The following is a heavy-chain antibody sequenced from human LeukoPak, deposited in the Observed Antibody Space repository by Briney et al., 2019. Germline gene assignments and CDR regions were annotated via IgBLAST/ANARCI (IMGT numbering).Heavy chain of an antibody. CDR3: AKDGEVGALYYYYYMDV. CDR2: ISGSGGST. Sequence: GGSLRLSCAASGFTFSSYAMSWVRQAPGKGLEWVSAISGSGGSTYYADSVKGRFTISRDNSKNTLYLRMNSLRAEDTAVYYCAKDGEVGALYYYYYMDVWGKGTTVTVSS. V-gene: IGHV3-23*01. CDR1: GFTFSSYA. J-gene: IGHJ6*03. D-gene: IGHD1-26*01.